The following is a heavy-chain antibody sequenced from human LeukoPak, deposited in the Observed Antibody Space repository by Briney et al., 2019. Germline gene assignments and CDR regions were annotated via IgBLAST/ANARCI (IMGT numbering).Heavy chain of an antibody. CDR2: IFPSGSA. CDR1: GGSISSYY. Sequence: SETLSLTCTVSGGSISSYYWSWIRQSPVKGLEWLGYIFPSGSAFYNPSLESRVTISLDTSENQFSLRLSSVTAADSAVYYCARRNHYFYYMDVWGKGTTVTVSS. V-gene: IGHV4-4*09. D-gene: IGHD1-14*01. J-gene: IGHJ6*03. CDR3: ARRNHYFYYMDV.